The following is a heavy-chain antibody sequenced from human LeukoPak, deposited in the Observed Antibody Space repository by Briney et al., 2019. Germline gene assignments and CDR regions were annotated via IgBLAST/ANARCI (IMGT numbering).Heavy chain of an antibody. CDR3: ARVAYCSSTTPTSCFLDY. D-gene: IGHD2-2*01. V-gene: IGHV1-69*13. J-gene: IGHJ4*02. CDR2: IFLIFGTA. Sequence: SVKVSCKASGGTFSSYAISWVRQAPGQGLEWMGGIFLIFGTANNAQKFQGRVTITPDESTSTAYMELSSLRSEDTAVYYCARVAYCSSTTPTSCFLDYWGQGTLVTVSS. CDR1: GGTFSSYA.